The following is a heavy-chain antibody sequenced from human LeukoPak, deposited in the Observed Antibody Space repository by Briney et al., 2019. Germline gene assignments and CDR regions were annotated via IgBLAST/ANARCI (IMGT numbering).Heavy chain of an antibody. Sequence: PGGSLRLSCAAPGFTFSSYGMHWVRQAPGKGLEWVAVIWYDGSNKYYADSVKGRFTISRDNSKNTLYLQMNSLRAEDTAVYYCARDRDILTGGMDVWGQGTTVTVSS. D-gene: IGHD3-9*01. CDR1: GFTFSSYG. V-gene: IGHV3-33*01. CDR2: IWYDGSNK. CDR3: ARDRDILTGGMDV. J-gene: IGHJ6*02.